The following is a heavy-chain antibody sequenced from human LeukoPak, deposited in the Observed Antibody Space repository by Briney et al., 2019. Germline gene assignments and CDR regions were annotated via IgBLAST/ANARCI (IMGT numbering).Heavy chain of an antibody. Sequence: GASVKVSCKASGYTFTSYYMHWVRQAPGQGLEWMGIINRSGGSTTYAQKFQDRVTMTRDTSTSTVYMELSSLKSEDTAVYICARSRGRRDTAINTDFDYWGQGTLVTVSS. CDR2: INRSGGST. J-gene: IGHJ4*02. CDR1: GYTFTSYY. D-gene: IGHD5-18*01. V-gene: IGHV1-46*01. CDR3: ARSRGRRDTAINTDFDY.